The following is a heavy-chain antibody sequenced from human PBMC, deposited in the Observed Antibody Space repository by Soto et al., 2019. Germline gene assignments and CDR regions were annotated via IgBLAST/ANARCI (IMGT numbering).Heavy chain of an antibody. CDR2: SSALNGYT. CDR3: AXATSXAIGLRN. Sequence: QVQVVQSGNEVKEPGASVKVSCKASGFTFTTHGFTWVXQAPGQGLEWMGWSSALNGYTNYAQNFQGRLTITTDSSXSTAXXXXXXXXSXXXXXXXXAXATSXAIGLRNWGQGTLVTVSS. V-gene: IGHV1-18*01. J-gene: IGHJ4*02. CDR1: GFTFTTHG. D-gene: IGHD6-6*01.